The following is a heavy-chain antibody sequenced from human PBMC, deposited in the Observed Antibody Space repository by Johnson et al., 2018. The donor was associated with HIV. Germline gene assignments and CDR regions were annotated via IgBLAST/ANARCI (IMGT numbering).Heavy chain of an antibody. CDR2: ISSSGSTI. Sequence: MLLVESGGGLVQPGGSLRLSCAASGFTLSSYNMNWVRQAPGKGLEWVSYISSSGSTIYYADSVKGRFTISRDNAKNSLYLQMNSLRAEDTAVYYCARGLGVIVIADAFDIWGQGTMVTVSS. CDR1: GFTLSSYN. J-gene: IGHJ3*02. V-gene: IGHV3-48*04. D-gene: IGHD3-16*02. CDR3: ARGLGVIVIADAFDI.